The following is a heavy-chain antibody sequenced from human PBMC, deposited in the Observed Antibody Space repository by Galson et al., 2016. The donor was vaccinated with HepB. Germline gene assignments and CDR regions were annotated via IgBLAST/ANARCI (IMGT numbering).Heavy chain of an antibody. Sequence: SVKVSCKASGFTLSRSAVQWVRQTRGQRLEWIGWIVVGGGNTNYAQTFQERVTITRDMATSTAYMELNSLTSEDTAVYYCADPARVGSHLGFDPWGQGTLVTVSS. J-gene: IGHJ5*02. CDR2: IVVGGGNT. D-gene: IGHD1-26*01. V-gene: IGHV1-58*01. CDR1: GFTLSRSA. CDR3: ADPARVGSHLGFDP.